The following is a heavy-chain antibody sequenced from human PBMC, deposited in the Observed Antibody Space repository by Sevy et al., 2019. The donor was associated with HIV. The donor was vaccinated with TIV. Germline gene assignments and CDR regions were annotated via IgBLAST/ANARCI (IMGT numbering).Heavy chain of an antibody. V-gene: IGHV4-59*01. Sequence: SETLSLTCTVSGGSINFYYWNWIRQPPGKGLEWIGHIYYSGTTNYNPSLKSRVTLSVDTSENQFSLKMNSVTPADTAIYYCARDRETSGPRFPYYWGQGTLVTVSS. CDR1: GGSINFYY. J-gene: IGHJ4*02. CDR2: IYYSGTT. D-gene: IGHD5-12*01. CDR3: ARDRETSGPRFPYY.